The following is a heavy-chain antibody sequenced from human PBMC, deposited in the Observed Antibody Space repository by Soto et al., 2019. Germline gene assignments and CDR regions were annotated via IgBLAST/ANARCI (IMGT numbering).Heavy chain of an antibody. V-gene: IGHV2-5*02. CDR2: IYWDDDK. J-gene: IGHJ4*02. CDR1: GFSLTTSGVG. Sequence: QITLNESGPTVVRPTETLTLTCRLSGFSLTTSGVGVGWIRQSPGKAPQWLALIYWDDDKRYSASLKSRLTITKDTSKNQVFLTVSDLDPTDTATYYCAHRVLRTVFGLVTTTAIYFDFWGQGTPVAVSS. D-gene: IGHD3-3*01. CDR3: AHRVLRTVFGLVTTTAIYFDF.